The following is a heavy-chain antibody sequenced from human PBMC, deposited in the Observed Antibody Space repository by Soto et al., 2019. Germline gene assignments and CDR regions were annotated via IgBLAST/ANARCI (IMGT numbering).Heavy chain of an antibody. V-gene: IGHV4-59*01. Sequence: QVQLQESGPGLVKPSETLTLTCTVSGGSISSYYWSWIRQPPGKGLEWIGCTYNSGSTNYNPSLKSRVTISVDTSKNQFFLKLRSVTAADTAVYYCARDGSGRAVEYWGQGTLVTVSS. CDR1: GGSISSYY. CDR2: TYNSGST. CDR3: ARDGSGRAVEY. D-gene: IGHD6-19*01. J-gene: IGHJ4*02.